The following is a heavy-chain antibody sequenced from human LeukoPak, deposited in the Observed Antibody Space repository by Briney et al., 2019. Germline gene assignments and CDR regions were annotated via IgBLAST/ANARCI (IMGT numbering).Heavy chain of an antibody. Sequence: SVKVSCKASGGTFSSYAISWVRQAPGQGLEWMGRIIPIFGTANYAQKFQGRVTITTDESTSTAYMELSSLRSEDTAVYYCARPHSYGGNPGYSDYWGQGTLVTVSS. CDR2: IIPIFGTA. V-gene: IGHV1-69*05. CDR1: GGTFSSYA. CDR3: ARPHSYGGNPGYSDY. D-gene: IGHD4-23*01. J-gene: IGHJ4*02.